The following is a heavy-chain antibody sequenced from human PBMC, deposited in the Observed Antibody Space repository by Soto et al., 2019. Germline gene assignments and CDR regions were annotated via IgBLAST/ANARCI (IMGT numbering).Heavy chain of an antibody. Sequence: QVQLVQSGAEVKKPGATVKVSCKASGYTLTTYGISWVRQAPGQGLEWMGWISTYNGNTNYAQKVQGRVTMTTDTSTSTGYRELRSLRYDDTAVYFCASWTYGSGSPTGYWGRGTLVTVSS. J-gene: IGHJ4*02. CDR3: ASWTYGSGSPTGY. V-gene: IGHV1-18*01. CDR2: ISTYNGNT. CDR1: GYTLTTYG. D-gene: IGHD3-10*01.